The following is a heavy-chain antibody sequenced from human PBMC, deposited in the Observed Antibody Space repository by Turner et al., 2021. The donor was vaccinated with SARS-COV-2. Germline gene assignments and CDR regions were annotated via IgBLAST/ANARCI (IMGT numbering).Heavy chain of an antibody. CDR3: AGEAPSGYYGMDV. CDR2: IKKDGSEQ. CDR1: GFRFSCYW. J-gene: IGHJ6*02. V-gene: IGHV3-7*04. Sequence: EVQLVESGGDLVQPGGSLRLSCAASGFRFSCYWMHWVRQAPGKGREWVANIKKDGSEQYYVDSVRGRFTISRDNAKNSLYLEMSSLRAEDTAVYVCAGEAPSGYYGMDVWGQGTTVTVSS.